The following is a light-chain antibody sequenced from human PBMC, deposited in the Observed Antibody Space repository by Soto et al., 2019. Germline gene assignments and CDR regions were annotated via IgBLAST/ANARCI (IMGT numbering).Light chain of an antibody. CDR3: QQRSNWPPWT. Sequence: EIVLTHSPAALSFSPGETATLAVSASQSVSSYLAWYQQKPGQAPRLLIYDASNRATGIPARFSGSGSGTDFPLTIRSLEPEDFAVYYCQQRSNWPPWTFGQGTKVDIK. CDR2: DAS. J-gene: IGKJ1*01. V-gene: IGKV3-11*01. CDR1: QSVSSY.